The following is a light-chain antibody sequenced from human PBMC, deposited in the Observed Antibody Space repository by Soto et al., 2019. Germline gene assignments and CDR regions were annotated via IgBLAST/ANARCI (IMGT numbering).Light chain of an antibody. J-gene: IGKJ4*01. Sequence: DIQMTQSPSSLSASIGDRVTITCRASQGIATYLAWYQQKPGQAPNLLIYSASTLQSGVPSRFSGGGSGTEFTLTISSLQPEDFATYYCQQLNSYPLTFGGGTKVEI. CDR2: SAS. CDR1: QGIATY. CDR3: QQLNSYPLT. V-gene: IGKV1-9*01.